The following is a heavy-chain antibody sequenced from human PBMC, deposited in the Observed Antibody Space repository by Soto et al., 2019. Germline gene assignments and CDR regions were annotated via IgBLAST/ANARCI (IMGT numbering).Heavy chain of an antibody. V-gene: IGHV3-23*01. CDR1: GFTFSSYA. J-gene: IGHJ3*02. D-gene: IGHD1-26*01. CDR2: ISGSGTST. CDR3: AKDSPYSASYKEDAFDI. Sequence: SGGSLRLSCAASGFTFSSYAMSWVRQAPGKGLEWVSAISGSGTSTYHAEPVKGRFTISRDNSKNTLFLQMNSLRAEDTAVYYCAKDSPYSASYKEDAFDIWGQGSMVTVSS.